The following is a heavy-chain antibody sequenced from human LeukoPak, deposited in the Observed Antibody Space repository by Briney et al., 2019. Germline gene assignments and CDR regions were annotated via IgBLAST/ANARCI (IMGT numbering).Heavy chain of an antibody. D-gene: IGHD6-19*01. Sequence: GGSLRLSCAASGLTVSDNFMSWVRQAPGRGLEWVSAISGSGGSTYYADSVKGRFTISRDNSKNTVYLQMNSLRAEDTAVYYCARDSSRGRYHANWGQGTLVTVSS. CDR2: ISGSGGST. V-gene: IGHV3-23*01. CDR1: GLTVSDNF. J-gene: IGHJ4*02. CDR3: ARDSSRGRYHAN.